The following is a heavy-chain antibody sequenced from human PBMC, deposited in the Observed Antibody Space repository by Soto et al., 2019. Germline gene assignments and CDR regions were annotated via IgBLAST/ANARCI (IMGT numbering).Heavy chain of an antibody. CDR2: IIPIFGTA. J-gene: IGHJ3*02. V-gene: IGHV1-69*13. D-gene: IGHD3-22*01. CDR1: GGTFSSYA. Sequence: GASVKVSCKASGGTFSSYAISWVRQAPGQGLEWMGGIIPIFGTANYAQKFQGRVTITADESTSTAYMELSSLRSEDTAVYYCARMYYYDSSGYFDAFDIWGQGTMVTVSS. CDR3: ARMYYYDSSGYFDAFDI.